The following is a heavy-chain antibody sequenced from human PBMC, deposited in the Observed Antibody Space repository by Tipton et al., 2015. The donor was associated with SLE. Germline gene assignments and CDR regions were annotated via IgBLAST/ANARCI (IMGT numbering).Heavy chain of an antibody. J-gene: IGHJ4*02. Sequence: TLSLTCTVSDDSISSRSYFWGWIRQPPGKGLEWIGSFYFNAGTYYHPSLKSRVTISVDTSKNQFSLKLSSVTAADTAVYYCAREGGDYWGQGTLVTVSS. CDR3: AREGGDY. CDR2: FYFNAGT. D-gene: IGHD3-16*01. V-gene: IGHV4-39*07. CDR1: DDSISSRSYF.